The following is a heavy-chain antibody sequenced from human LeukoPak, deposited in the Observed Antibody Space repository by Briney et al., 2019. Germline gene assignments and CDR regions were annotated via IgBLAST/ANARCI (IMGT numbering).Heavy chain of an antibody. CDR1: GFTFSSYA. J-gene: IGHJ4*02. CDR3: AKGLLLVPAAKIDY. D-gene: IGHD2-2*01. Sequence: GGSLRLSCAASGFTFSSYAMSWVRQAPGKGLEWVSAISGSGGSTYYADSVKGRFTISRDNSKNTLYLQMNSLRAEDTAVYYCAKGLLLVPAAKIDYWDQGTLVTVSS. CDR2: ISGSGGST. V-gene: IGHV3-23*01.